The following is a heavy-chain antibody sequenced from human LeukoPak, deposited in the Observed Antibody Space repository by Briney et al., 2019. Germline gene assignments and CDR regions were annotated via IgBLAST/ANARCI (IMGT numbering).Heavy chain of an antibody. D-gene: IGHD5-24*01. J-gene: IGHJ4*02. CDR2: ISWNSGSI. V-gene: IGHV3-9*01. CDR1: GFTFDDYA. Sequence: GGSLRLSCAASGFTFDDYAMHWVRQAPGKGLEWVSGISWNSGSIGYADSVKGRFTISRDNAKNSLYLQMISLRAEDTALYYCAKGRRDGYNYAGELDYWGQGTLVTVSS. CDR3: AKGRRDGYNYAGELDY.